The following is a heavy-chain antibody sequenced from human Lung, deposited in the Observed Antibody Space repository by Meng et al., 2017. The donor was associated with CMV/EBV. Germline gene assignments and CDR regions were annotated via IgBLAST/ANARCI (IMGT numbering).Heavy chain of an antibody. J-gene: IGHJ5*02. V-gene: IGHV1-2*06. CDR1: GYTFTGYY. Sequence: QGQLVPSGGEVKKPWASVKVSCKASGYTFTGYYMHWVRQAPGQGLEWMGRINPNSGGTNYAQKFQGRVIMTRDTSISTAYMELSRLRSDDTAVYYCAHQAVAGTRGWFDPWGQGTLVTVSS. D-gene: IGHD6-19*01. CDR3: AHQAVAGTRGWFDP. CDR2: INPNSGGT.